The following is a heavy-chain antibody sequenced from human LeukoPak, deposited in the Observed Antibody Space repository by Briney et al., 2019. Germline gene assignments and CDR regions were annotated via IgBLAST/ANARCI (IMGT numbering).Heavy chain of an antibody. CDR3: AKDRYSYGYAFDY. CDR1: GGTFSSYA. Sequence: SVKVSCKASGGTFSSYAISWVRQAPGQGLEWMGRIIPIFGTANYAQKFQGRVTITTDESTSTAYMELSSLRAEDTAVYYCAKDRYSYGYAFDYWGQGTLVTVSS. D-gene: IGHD5-18*01. CDR2: IIPIFGTA. J-gene: IGHJ4*02. V-gene: IGHV1-69*05.